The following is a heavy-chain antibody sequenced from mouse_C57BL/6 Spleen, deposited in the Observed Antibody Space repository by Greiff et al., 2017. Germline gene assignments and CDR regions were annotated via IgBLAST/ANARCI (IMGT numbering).Heavy chain of an antibody. CDR2: IWSGGST. V-gene: IGHV2-2*01. CDR3: ARKGAQATVFAY. D-gene: IGHD3-2*02. J-gene: IGHJ3*01. Sequence: VKLMESGPGLVQPSQSLSITCTVSGFSLTSYGVHWVRQSPGKGLEWLGVIWSGGSTDYNAAFISRLSISKDNSKSQVFFKMNSLQADDTAIYYCARKGAQATVFAYWGQGTLVTVSA. CDR1: GFSLTSYG.